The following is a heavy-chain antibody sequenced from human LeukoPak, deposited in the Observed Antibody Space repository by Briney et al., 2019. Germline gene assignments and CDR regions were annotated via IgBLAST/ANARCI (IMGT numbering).Heavy chain of an antibody. Sequence: SETLSLTCTVSGGXINSYYWSWIRQPPGKGLEWIGYIYHSGSANYNPSLKSRVTISVDTSKNQFSLKLSSVTAADTAVYYCASRNWGYWYFDLWGRGTLVTVSS. V-gene: IGHV4-59*08. CDR3: ASRNWGYWYFDL. J-gene: IGHJ2*01. CDR2: IYHSGSA. D-gene: IGHD7-27*01. CDR1: GGXINSYY.